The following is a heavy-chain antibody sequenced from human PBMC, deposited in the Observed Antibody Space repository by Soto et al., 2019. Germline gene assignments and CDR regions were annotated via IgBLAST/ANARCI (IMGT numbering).Heavy chain of an antibody. D-gene: IGHD2-21*02. V-gene: IGHV4-30-4*01. CDR2: VYYTGST. J-gene: IGHJ5*02. CDR1: GASIRSTDYY. CDR3: VRTARQGAVAPHWFDR. Sequence: QVQLQESGPELVKPSQTLSLTCTVSGASIRSTDYYWSWIRQAPGKGLEWIGYVYYTGSTYYNPSLMSRLTISVDTSMNQFSLKLTSVTAAETAVYYCVRTARQGAVAPHWFDRWGQGTQVTVSS.